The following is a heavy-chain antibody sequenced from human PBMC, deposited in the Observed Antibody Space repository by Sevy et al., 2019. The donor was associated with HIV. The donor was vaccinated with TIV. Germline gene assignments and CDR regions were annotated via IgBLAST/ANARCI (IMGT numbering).Heavy chain of an antibody. D-gene: IGHD3-22*01. CDR1: GFTFSSYA. J-gene: IGHJ4*02. V-gene: IGHV3-23*01. Sequence: GGSLRLSCAASGFTFSSYAMSWVRQAPGKGLEWVSAISGSGDSTYYADSVKGRFTISRDNSKNTLYLQMNSLRAEDTAVYYCAKESAYYDSSGYYTDGGYFDYWGQGTLVTVSS. CDR3: AKESAYYDSSGYYTDGGYFDY. CDR2: ISGSGDST.